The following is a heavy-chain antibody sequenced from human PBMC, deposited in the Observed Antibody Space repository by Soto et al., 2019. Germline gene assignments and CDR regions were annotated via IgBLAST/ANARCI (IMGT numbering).Heavy chain of an antibody. CDR3: ARARGVDY. CDR1: GFTFSNHW. Sequence: PGGSLRLSCVGSGFTFSNHWMNWVRQAPGQGLEWVANIKADGSEKYYVDSVKGRFTISRDNAKNSWYLQMNSLRAEDTAVYYCARARGVDYWGQRTQVTVSS. D-gene: IGHD3-16*01. V-gene: IGHV3-7*03. J-gene: IGHJ4*02. CDR2: IKADGSEK.